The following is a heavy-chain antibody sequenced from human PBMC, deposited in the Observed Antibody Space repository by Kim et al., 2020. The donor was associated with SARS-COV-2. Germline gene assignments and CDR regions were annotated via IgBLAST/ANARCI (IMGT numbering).Heavy chain of an antibody. Sequence: GGSLRLSCAASGFTFSSAWMSWVRQAPGKGLEWVGRIKSKTDGGTTDYAAPGKGRFTSSRDDSKNTLYLQMNSLKTEDTAVYYCTTRLNYYDSSGYYYGHYWGQGTLVTVSS. D-gene: IGHD3-22*01. CDR3: TTRLNYYDSSGYYYGHY. V-gene: IGHV3-15*01. J-gene: IGHJ4*02. CDR2: IKSKTDGGTT. CDR1: GFTFSSAW.